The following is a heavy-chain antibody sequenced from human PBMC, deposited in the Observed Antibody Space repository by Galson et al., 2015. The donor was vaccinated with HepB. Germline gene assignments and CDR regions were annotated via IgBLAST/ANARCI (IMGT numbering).Heavy chain of an antibody. Sequence: LRLSCAASGFTFSACNMHWVRQAPVKGLEWLAIISPDGSTVFYADSVKGRFTISRDNSKSTLFLQVDSLRPEDTAVYYCARDFKWNYDYWGQGTLVTVSS. D-gene: IGHD1-1*01. J-gene: IGHJ4*02. CDR3: ARDFKWNYDY. CDR2: ISPDGSTV. CDR1: GFTFSACN. V-gene: IGHV3-30-3*01.